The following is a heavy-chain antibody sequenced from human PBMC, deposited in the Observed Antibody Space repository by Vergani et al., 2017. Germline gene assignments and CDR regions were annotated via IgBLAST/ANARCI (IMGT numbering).Heavy chain of an antibody. CDR1: GFTFSSYG. CDR3: ARARFLGPQELVY. J-gene: IGHJ4*02. D-gene: IGHD3-10*01. CDR2: IWYDGSNK. Sequence: QVQLVESGGGVVQPGRSLRLSCAASGFTFSSYGMHWVRQAPGKGLEWVAVIWYDGSNKYYADSVKGRFTISSDNSKNTLYLQMNSLRAEDTAVYYCARARFLGPQELVYWGQGTLVTVSS. V-gene: IGHV3-33*01.